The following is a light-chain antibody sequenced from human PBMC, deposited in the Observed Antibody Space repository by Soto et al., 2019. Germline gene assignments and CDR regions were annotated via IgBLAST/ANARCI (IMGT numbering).Light chain of an antibody. Sequence: DIQMTQSPSSLSASVGDRVTITCRASQSISSYLNWYQQKPGKAPKLLIYAASSLQSGVPSRFSGSGSGTDFTLTISSLQPEDFATYYCHQSYSTLRTFGPGTKVDIK. J-gene: IGKJ3*01. CDR2: AAS. V-gene: IGKV1-39*01. CDR1: QSISSY. CDR3: HQSYSTLRT.